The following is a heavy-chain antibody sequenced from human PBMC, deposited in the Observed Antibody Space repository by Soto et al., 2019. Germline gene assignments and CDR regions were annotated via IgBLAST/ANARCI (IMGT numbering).Heavy chain of an antibody. CDR3: ARRREWEPGRGKTGGMDV. V-gene: IGHV5-10-1*01. CDR1: GYSFTSYW. D-gene: IGHD1-26*01. CDR2: IDPSDSYT. J-gene: IGHJ6*02. Sequence: GESLKISCKGSGYSFTSYWISWVRQMPGKGLGWMGRIDPSDSYTNYSPSFQGHVTISADKSISTAYLQWSSLKASDTAMYYCARRREWEPGRGKTGGMDVWGQGTTVTVSS.